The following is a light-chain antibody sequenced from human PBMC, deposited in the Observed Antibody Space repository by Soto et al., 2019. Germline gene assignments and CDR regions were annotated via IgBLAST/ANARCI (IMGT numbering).Light chain of an antibody. J-gene: IGLJ3*02. V-gene: IGLV1-47*01. CDR1: SCNIGSNN. CDR3: ATWDDSPSGRSWV. Sequence: QSVLTQSPSASGTPGQRVSISCSGSSCNIGSNNVYWYQHFPGSAPRFLIYPNSPRPSGVPDRFSASKSGTSASLVISGLRPEDEATYYCATWDDSPSGRSWVFGGGTKLTVL. CDR2: PNS.